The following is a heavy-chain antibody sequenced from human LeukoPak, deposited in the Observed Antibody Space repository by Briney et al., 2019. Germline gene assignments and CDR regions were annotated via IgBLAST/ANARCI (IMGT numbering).Heavy chain of an antibody. CDR1: GGSISSYY. J-gene: IGHJ4*02. CDR2: IYNSGST. V-gene: IGHV4-4*07. D-gene: IGHD3-22*01. CDR3: ARAGFHSSPFDY. Sequence: SETLSLTCTVSGGSISSYYWSWIRQPAGKGLEWIGRIYNSGSTNYNPSLKSRVAMSVDTSKNQFSLKLSSVTAADTAVYYCARAGFHSSPFDYWGQGILVTVSS.